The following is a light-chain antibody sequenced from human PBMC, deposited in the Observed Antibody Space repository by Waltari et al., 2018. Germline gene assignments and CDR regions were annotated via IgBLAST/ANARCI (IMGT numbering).Light chain of an antibody. V-gene: IGLV1-47*01. CDR1: SPNIGNTY. CDR2: SNN. J-gene: IGLJ3*02. Sequence: QSVLSQPPSASGTPGQRATISCSGSSPNIGNTYVYWYQQLPGTAPKLLIYSNNQRPSGVPDRFSGSKSGTSASLAINGLRSEDEADYYCATWDDSLRMVFGGGTELTVL. CDR3: ATWDDSLRMV.